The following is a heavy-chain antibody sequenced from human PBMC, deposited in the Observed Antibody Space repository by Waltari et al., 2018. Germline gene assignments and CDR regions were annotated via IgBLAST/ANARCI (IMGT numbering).Heavy chain of an antibody. D-gene: IGHD1-26*01. J-gene: IGHJ4*02. CDR1: GFHFDAYA. V-gene: IGHV3-9*01. CDR3: AKGHSGSYGLKD. CDR2: ISWNSDNI. Sequence: EVQLVESGGVLVQPGRSLRLSCAVSGFHFDAYAMPWGRQAPGKGLEWVSGISWNSDNIGYADSGKGRFTISRDNAKNSLYLQMNSLRPEDTALYYCAKGHSGSYGLKDWGQGTLVTVSS.